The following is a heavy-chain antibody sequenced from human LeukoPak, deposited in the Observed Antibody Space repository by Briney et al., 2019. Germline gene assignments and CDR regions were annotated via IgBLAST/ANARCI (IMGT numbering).Heavy chain of an antibody. V-gene: IGHV4-31*03. CDR2: TSYSEGT. CDR3: ATADWESFYFDS. J-gene: IGHJ4*02. Sequence: SETLSLTCTVSGGSVSRGGYYWNWIRQHPGKGLEWIGFTSYSEGTYYNPLLMSRITISVDRSQNQFSLKTRDVTAADTAVYFCATADWESFYFDSWGQGALVAVSS. D-gene: IGHD1-26*01. CDR1: GGSVSRGGYY.